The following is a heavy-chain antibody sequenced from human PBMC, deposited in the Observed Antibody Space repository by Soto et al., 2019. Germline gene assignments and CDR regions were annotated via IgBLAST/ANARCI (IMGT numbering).Heavy chain of an antibody. J-gene: IGHJ4*02. CDR2: IHPDGGHT. Sequence: QVQLVQSGAEVKKPGASVKVSCKASGYSFTNYYVQWVRQAPGQGLEWMGVIHPDGGHTTYSQRFQDRVTMNRDTFTSTIYMELSGLRSEDTAVYYCARGDNDYWGQGTLVTVSS. V-gene: IGHV1-46*01. CDR1: GYSFTNYY. CDR3: ARGDNDY.